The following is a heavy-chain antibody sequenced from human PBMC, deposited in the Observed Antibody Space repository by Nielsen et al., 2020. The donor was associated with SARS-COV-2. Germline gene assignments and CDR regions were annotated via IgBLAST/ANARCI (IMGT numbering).Heavy chain of an antibody. J-gene: IGHJ6*03. V-gene: IGHV5-51*01. D-gene: IGHD2-2*01. CDR3: ARARYCSSTSCYGGYYYYMDV. Sequence: VRQMPGKGLEWIGIIYPGDSDTRYSPSFQGQVTISADKSISTAYLQWSSLKASDTAMYYCARARYCSSTSCYGGYYYYMDVWGKGTTVTVSS. CDR2: IYPGDSDT.